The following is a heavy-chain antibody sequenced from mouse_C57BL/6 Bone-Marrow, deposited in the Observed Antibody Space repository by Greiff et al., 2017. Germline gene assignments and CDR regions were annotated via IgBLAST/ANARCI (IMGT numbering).Heavy chain of an antibody. CDR1: GFTFSSYA. CDR3: TRESNYGPNFDY. CDR2: ISSGGDYI. J-gene: IGHJ2*01. D-gene: IGHD2-5*01. Sequence: EVHLVESGEGLVKPGGSLKLSCAASGFTFSSYAMSWVRQTPEKRLEWVAYISSGGDYIYYADTVKGRFTISRDNARNTLYLQMSSLKSEDTAMYYCTRESNYGPNFDYWGQGTTLTVSS. V-gene: IGHV5-9-1*02.